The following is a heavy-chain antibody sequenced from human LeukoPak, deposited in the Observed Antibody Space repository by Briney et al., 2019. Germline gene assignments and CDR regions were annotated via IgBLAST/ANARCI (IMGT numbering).Heavy chain of an antibody. CDR2: INPSGGTT. CDR3: ARDLGQLVYYYYGMDV. V-gene: IGHV1-46*01. D-gene: IGHD6-6*01. Sequence: ASVKVSCKASGNTFTSYYMHWVRQARGQGLEWMGVINPSGGTTRYAQKFQGRVTMTRDTSTNTVYMEVSSLSSEDTALYYCARDLGQLVYYYYGMDVWGQGTAVTVSS. CDR1: GNTFTSYY. J-gene: IGHJ6*02.